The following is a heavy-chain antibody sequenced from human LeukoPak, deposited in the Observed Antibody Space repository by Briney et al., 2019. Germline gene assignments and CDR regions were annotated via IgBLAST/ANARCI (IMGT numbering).Heavy chain of an antibody. J-gene: IGHJ5*02. CDR2: IIPIFGTA. Sequence: GASVKVSCKASGGTFSSYAISWVRQAPGQGLEWMGGIIPIFGTANYAQKFQGRVTITADESTSTAYMGLSSLRSEDTAVYYCARDRGRYGGNGWFDPWGQGTLVTVSS. CDR1: GGTFSSYA. D-gene: IGHD4-23*01. V-gene: IGHV1-69*13. CDR3: ARDRGRYGGNGWFDP.